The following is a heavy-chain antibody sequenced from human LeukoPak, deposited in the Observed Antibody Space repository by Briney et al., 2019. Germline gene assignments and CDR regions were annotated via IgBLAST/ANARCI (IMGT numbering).Heavy chain of an antibody. D-gene: IGHD1-14*01. Sequence: TFNRYWMSWVRQPPGKGLEWIGSIYYSGSTYYNPSLKSRVTISVDTSKTQFSLKLSSVTAADTAVYYCARVSEMKDAFDIWGQGTMVTVSS. V-gene: IGHV4-39*07. CDR2: IYYSGST. CDR3: ARVSEMKDAFDI. CDR1: TFNRYW. J-gene: IGHJ3*02.